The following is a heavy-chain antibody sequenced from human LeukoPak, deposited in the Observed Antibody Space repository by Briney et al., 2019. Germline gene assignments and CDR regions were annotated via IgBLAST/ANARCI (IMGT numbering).Heavy chain of an antibody. Sequence: ASVKVSCKASGYTFTGYYMHWVRQVPGQGLEWMGWINPNSGGTNYAQKLQGRVTMTTDTSTSTAYMELRSLRSDDTAVYYCARGPYYYDSSGYREYFQHWGQGTLVTVSS. CDR1: GYTFTGYY. D-gene: IGHD3-22*01. CDR2: INPNSGGT. CDR3: ARGPYYYDSSGYREYFQH. J-gene: IGHJ1*01. V-gene: IGHV1-2*02.